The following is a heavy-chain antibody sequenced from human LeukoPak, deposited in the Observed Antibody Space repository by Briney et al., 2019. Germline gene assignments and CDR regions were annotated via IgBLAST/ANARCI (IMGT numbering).Heavy chain of an antibody. V-gene: IGHV3-7*01. J-gene: IGHJ5*02. D-gene: IGHD6-19*01. CDR1: GFTFSSYW. Sequence: GGSLRLSCAASGFTFSSYWMSWVRQAPGKGLEWVANIKQDGSEKYYVDSVKGRFSISRDNAKNSLYLQMNSLRAEDTAVYYCARPILGEQWLNWFDPWGQGTLVTVSS. CDR2: IKQDGSEK. CDR3: ARPILGEQWLNWFDP.